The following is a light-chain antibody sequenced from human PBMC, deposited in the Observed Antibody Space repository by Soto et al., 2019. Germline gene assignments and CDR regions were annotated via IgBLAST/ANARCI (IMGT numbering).Light chain of an antibody. J-gene: IGLJ1*01. CDR2: EVT. CDR3: SSYAGSNNYV. V-gene: IGLV2-8*01. Sequence: QSALTQPPSASGSPGQSVTISCTGTSSDVGGYNFVSWYQHHPGKAPKLLIYEVTKRPSGVPDRFSGSKSGYTASLTVSGLQAEDEADYYCSSYAGSNNYVFGTETKLTVL. CDR1: SSDVGGYNF.